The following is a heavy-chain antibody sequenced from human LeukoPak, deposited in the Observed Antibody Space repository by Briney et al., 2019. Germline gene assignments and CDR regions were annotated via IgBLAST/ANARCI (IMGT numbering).Heavy chain of an antibody. Sequence: PGGSLRLSCAASGFIFSSYWMHWVRQAPGKGLVWVSRINSDGSSTSYANSVKGRFTISRDNAKNTLYLQMNSLRAEDTAVYYCAKEVGLSSGWYLGADYYYGMDVWGQGTTVTVSS. CDR3: AKEVGLSSGWYLGADYYYGMDV. J-gene: IGHJ6*02. CDR2: INSDGSST. D-gene: IGHD6-19*01. CDR1: GFIFSSYW. V-gene: IGHV3-74*01.